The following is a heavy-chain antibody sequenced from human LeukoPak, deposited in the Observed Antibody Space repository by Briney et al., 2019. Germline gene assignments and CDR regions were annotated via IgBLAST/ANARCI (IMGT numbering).Heavy chain of an antibody. Sequence: PGGSLRLSCAASGFTFSNYAMSWVRQAPGKGLEWVSTISASGGRTYYADSVKGRFTISRDNSKNTLYLQMNSLRAEDAAVYYCAKGKFPTSSSWADYWGQGTLVTVSS. CDR1: GFTFSNYA. CDR3: AKGKFPTSSSWADY. J-gene: IGHJ4*02. V-gene: IGHV3-23*01. D-gene: IGHD6-13*01. CDR2: ISASGGRT.